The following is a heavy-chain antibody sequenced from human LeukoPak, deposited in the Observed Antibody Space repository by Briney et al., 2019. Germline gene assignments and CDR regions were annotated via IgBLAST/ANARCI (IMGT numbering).Heavy chain of an antibody. CDR2: IYASGST. CDR3: ARGETIFPY. J-gene: IGHJ4*02. Sequence: SETLSLTCTVSGASISNYYRSWIRQPAGKGLEWIGRIYASGSTNYNPSLKSRVTISVDQSKNQFSLKLNSVTAADTAVYYCARGETIFPYWGQGTLVTVSS. CDR1: GASISNYY. V-gene: IGHV4-4*07. D-gene: IGHD3-9*01.